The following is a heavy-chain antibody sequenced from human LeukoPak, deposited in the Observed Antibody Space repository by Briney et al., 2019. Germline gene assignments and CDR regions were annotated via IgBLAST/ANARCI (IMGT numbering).Heavy chain of an antibody. CDR1: GYTFTDYY. CDR3: AGANWAAGVAFDY. J-gene: IGHJ4*02. Sequence: ASVKVSCKAPGYTFTDYYIHWVRQAPGQGLEWVGWIKPNNGGTNYAQKFQGRVTMTRDTSISTAYMELSSLTSDDTAVYYCAGANWAAGVAFDYWGQGTLVTVSS. D-gene: IGHD7-27*01. V-gene: IGHV1-2*02. CDR2: IKPNNGGT.